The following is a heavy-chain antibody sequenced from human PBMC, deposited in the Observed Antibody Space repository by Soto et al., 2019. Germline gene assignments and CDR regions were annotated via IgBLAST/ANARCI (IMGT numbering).Heavy chain of an antibody. J-gene: IGHJ6*02. CDR2: IYHSGST. Sequence: SETLSLTCAVSGGSISGSNWWSWVRQPPGKGLEWIGEIYHSGSTNYNPSLKSRVTISVDKSKNQFSLKLSSVTAADTVVYYCASVRGGYYYAMDVWGQGTTVTVSS. CDR3: ASVRGGYYYAMDV. D-gene: IGHD3-10*02. CDR1: GGSISGSNW. V-gene: IGHV4-4*02.